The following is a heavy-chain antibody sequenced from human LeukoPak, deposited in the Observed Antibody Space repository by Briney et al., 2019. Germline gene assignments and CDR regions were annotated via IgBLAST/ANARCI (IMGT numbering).Heavy chain of an antibody. Sequence: GGTLRLSCAASGFTFTDHSMSWVRQAPGKGLEWVSGLGRSGENRYYATSVRGRFSISRDNSKDTVYLQMNSLGAEDTAIYYCVKDRPCETCMPMDAWGQGTTVTVSS. CDR2: LGRSGENR. CDR1: GFTFTDHS. V-gene: IGHV3-23*01. CDR3: VKDRPCETCMPMDA. J-gene: IGHJ6*02. D-gene: IGHD2-2*01.